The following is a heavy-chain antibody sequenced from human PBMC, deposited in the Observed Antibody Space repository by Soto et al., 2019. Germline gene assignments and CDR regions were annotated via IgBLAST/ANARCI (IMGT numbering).Heavy chain of an antibody. V-gene: IGHV3-21*06. J-gene: IGHJ4*02. CDR3: ARESADLTSNFDY. CDR2: ISSTTNYI. CDR1: GFTFTRYS. Sequence: LRLSCAASGFTFTRYSMKWVRQAPGKGLEWVSSISSTTNYIYYGDSMKGRFTISRDNAKNSLYLEMNSLRAEDTAVYYCARESADLTSNFDYWGQGTLVTVSS.